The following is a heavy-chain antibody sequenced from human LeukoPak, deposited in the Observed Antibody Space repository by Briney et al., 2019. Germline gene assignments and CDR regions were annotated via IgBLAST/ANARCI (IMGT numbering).Heavy chain of an antibody. CDR2: IKKNANVM. J-gene: IGHJ3*01. CDR1: GFSLSSHW. Sequence: GSLRLSCAASGFSLSSHWMAWLRRAPGKGLEWVATIKKNANVMYYLESVKGRFTISRDDAKNSLYLQMSSLRAEDTAVFYCARLAAFGGGLFDVCGQGTGVTVSS. CDR3: ARLAAFGGGLFDV. D-gene: IGHD2-15*01. V-gene: IGHV3-7*01.